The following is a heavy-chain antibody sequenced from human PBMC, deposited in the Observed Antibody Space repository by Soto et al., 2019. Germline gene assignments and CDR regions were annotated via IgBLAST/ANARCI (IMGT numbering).Heavy chain of an antibody. Sequence: ASVKVSCKASGCTFSSYSISWVRQAPGQGLEWMGWISAINGNTNYAQKLQGRVTMTTDTSTSTAYMELRSLRSDDTAVYYCAREGGYSYGPELDFDYWGQGTLVTVSS. J-gene: IGHJ4*02. CDR3: AREGGYSYGPELDFDY. CDR1: GCTFSSYS. CDR2: ISAINGNT. V-gene: IGHV1-18*01. D-gene: IGHD5-18*01.